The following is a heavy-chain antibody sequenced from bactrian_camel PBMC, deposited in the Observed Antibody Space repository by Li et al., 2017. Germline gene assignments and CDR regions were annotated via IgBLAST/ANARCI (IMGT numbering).Heavy chain of an antibody. CDR1: GNTYSPFC. CDR2: IDSDGST. J-gene: IGHJ4*01. D-gene: IGHD7*01. Sequence: GGGSVRVGGSLKLSCEASGNTYSPFCMGWFRQAPGKEREGVAAIDSDGSTSYADSVKGRFTISKDNAKNTLYLQMNSLEPEDTAIYYCAAADRGNCHTRYDYQYWGQGTQVTVS. V-gene: IGHV3S53*01. CDR3: AAADRGNCHTRYDYQY.